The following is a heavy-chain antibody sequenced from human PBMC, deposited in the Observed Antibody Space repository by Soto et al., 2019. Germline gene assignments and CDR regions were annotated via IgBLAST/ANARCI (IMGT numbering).Heavy chain of an antibody. CDR2: INPNSGGT. CDR3: AKRNSVSSGFDC. CDR1: GYTFTDYF. Sequence: ASVKVSCKASGYTFTDYFIYWVRQAPGQGLEWMGWINPNSGGTNYAQKFQDRVTMTRDTSFSTAYMELSSLRSDDTAVYYCAKRNSVSSGFDCWDKRPLITVSS. J-gene: IGHJ4*02. D-gene: IGHD6-6*01. V-gene: IGHV1-2*02.